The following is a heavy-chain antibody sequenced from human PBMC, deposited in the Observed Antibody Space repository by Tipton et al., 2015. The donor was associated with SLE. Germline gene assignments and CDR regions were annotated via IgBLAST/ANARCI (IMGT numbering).Heavy chain of an antibody. CDR3: AKGIAAARCDFDY. D-gene: IGHD6-13*01. Sequence: SLRLSCAASGFTFSSYAMSWVRQAPGKGLEWVSAISGSGGSTYYADSVEGRFTISRDNSKNTLYLQMNSLRAEDTAVYYCAKGIAAARCDFDYWGQGTLVTVSS. CDR2: ISGSGGST. V-gene: IGHV3-23*01. J-gene: IGHJ4*02. CDR1: GFTFSSYA.